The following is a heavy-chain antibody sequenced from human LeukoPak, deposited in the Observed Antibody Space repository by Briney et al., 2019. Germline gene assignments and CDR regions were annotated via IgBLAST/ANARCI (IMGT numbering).Heavy chain of an antibody. CDR3: ATTAGRTGGNS. J-gene: IGHJ4*02. CDR1: GFTFSSYG. D-gene: IGHD3-16*01. Sequence: GRSLRLSCAASGFTFSSYGMHWVRQAPGKGPEWVAYINHDGTETNYLDSVKGRFTVSRDNVKNSLYLQMNSLRADDTAVYYCATTAGRTGGNSWGQGALVTVS. CDR2: INHDGTET. V-gene: IGHV3-7*03.